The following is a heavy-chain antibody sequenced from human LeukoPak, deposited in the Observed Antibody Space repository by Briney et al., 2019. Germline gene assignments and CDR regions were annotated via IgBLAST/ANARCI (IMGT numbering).Heavy chain of an antibody. J-gene: IGHJ4*02. D-gene: IGHD2-2*03. CDR2: INPSGGST. CDR1: GYTFTSYD. V-gene: IGHV1-46*03. Sequence: GASVKVSCKAYGYTFTSYDINWVRQATGQGLEWMGIINPSGGSTSYAQKFQGRVTMTRDTSTSTVYMELSSLRSEDTAVYYCARDSLGIVVVPAASRLPDYWGQGTLVTVSS. CDR3: ARDSLGIVVVPAASRLPDY.